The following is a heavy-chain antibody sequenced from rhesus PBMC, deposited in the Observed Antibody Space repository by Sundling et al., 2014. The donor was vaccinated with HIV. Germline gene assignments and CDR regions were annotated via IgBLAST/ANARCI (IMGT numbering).Heavy chain of an antibody. V-gene: IGHV3S42*01. J-gene: IGHJ4*01. CDR3: AKGTLTGTTVD. D-gene: IGHD1-26*01. CDR2: INSGGGTT. Sequence: EVQLVETGGGLVQPGESLKLSCVASGFTFSTYGMNWVRRAPGKGLDWVSSINSGGGTTYYADSVKGRFAISRDNSKNTLSLQMNSLRPEDTAVYYCAKGTLTGTTVDWGQGVLVTVSS. CDR1: GFTFSTYG.